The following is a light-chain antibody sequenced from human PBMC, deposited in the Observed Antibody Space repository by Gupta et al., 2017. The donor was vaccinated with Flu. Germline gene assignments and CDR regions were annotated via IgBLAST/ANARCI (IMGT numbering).Light chain of an antibody. CDR3: SSYTNGRTLVI. CDR1: STDVGGYDY. V-gene: IGLV2-14*03. CDR2: DDS. J-gene: IGLJ2*01. Sequence: HSVLTQPASLSGSPGQPITISCTETSTDVGGYDYVSWYQQQPGKVPKPLIYDDSHRPSGVSDRFSGSKSGDTASLTISGLQAEDEADYYCSSYTNGRTLVIFGGGTRLTVL.